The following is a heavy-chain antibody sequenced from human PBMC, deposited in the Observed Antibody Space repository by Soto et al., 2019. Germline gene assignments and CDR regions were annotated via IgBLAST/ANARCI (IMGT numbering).Heavy chain of an antibody. J-gene: IGHJ6*02. CDR1: GDSVSSNSAA. CDR3: ARGLYIAARRPYYGMDV. V-gene: IGHV6-1*01. Sequence: SQTLSLTCALSGDSVSSNSAAWNRIRQSPSRGLEWLGRTYYRSKWYNDYAVSVKSRITINPDTSKNQFSLQLNSVTPEDTAVYYCARGLYIAARRPYYGMDVWGQGTTVTVSS. D-gene: IGHD6-6*01. CDR2: TYYRSKWYN.